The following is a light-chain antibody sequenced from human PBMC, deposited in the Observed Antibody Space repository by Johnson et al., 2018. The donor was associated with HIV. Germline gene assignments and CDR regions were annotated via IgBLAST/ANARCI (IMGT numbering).Light chain of an antibody. CDR3: GTWDSSLSAGDV. V-gene: IGLV1-51*02. J-gene: IGLJ1*01. CDR1: SSNIGNNY. Sequence: QSVLTQPPSVSAAPGQKVTISCSGSSSNIGNNYVSWYQQLPGTAPKLLIYENNKRPSGIPDRFSGSKSGTSATLGITGLQTGDEAVYYCGTWDSSLSAGDVFGTGTKVTGL. CDR2: ENN.